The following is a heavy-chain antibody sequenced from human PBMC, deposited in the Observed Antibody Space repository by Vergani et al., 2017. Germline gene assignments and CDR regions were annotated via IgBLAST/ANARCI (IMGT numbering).Heavy chain of an antibody. Sequence: VQLVQSGAEVQKPGASVKISCKVSGYTFTDYYMHWVQQAPGKGLEWMGLVDPEDGETIYAEKFQGRVTITADTSTETAYMELRSLRSEDTAVYYCATGDPVAPDIVVVPAAPDYWGQGTLVTVSS. CDR1: GYTFTDYY. CDR2: VDPEDGET. J-gene: IGHJ4*02. D-gene: IGHD2-2*01. V-gene: IGHV1-69-2*01. CDR3: ATGDPVAPDIVVVPAAPDY.